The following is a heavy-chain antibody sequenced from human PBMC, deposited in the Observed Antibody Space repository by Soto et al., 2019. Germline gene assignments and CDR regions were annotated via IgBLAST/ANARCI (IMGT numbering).Heavy chain of an antibody. CDR1: GFTFSSYS. Sequence: VGSLRLSCAASGFTFSSYSMNWVRQAPGKGLEWVSYISFSSSTIFYADSVRGRFTISRDNAKNSLYLQMNTLRDEDTAVYYCARDNGMAGSFDPWGQGTLVTVSS. CDR2: ISFSSSTI. J-gene: IGHJ5*02. CDR3: ARDNGMAGSFDP. D-gene: IGHD2-8*01. V-gene: IGHV3-48*02.